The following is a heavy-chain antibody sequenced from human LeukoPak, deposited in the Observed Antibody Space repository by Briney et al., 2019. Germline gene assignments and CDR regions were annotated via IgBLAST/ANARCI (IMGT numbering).Heavy chain of an antibody. J-gene: IGHJ5*02. CDR2: IYYSGST. V-gene: IGHV4-61*01. CDR3: AREAYSSGWTGWFDP. CDR1: GYSISSGYY. D-gene: IGHD6-19*01. Sequence: PSETLSLTCAVSGYSISSGYYWGWIRQPPGKGLEWIGYIYYSGSTNYNPSLKSRVTISVDTSKNQFSLKLSSVTAADTAVYYCAREAYSSGWTGWFDPWGRGTLVTASS.